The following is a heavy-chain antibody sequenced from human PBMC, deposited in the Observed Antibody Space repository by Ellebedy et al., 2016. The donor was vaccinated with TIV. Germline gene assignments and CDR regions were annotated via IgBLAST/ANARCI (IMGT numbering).Heavy chain of an antibody. J-gene: IGHJ6*02. D-gene: IGHD2-15*01. Sequence: PSETLSLTCAASGFTVSSNYMSWVRQAPGKGLEWVSLIYSDGSTYYADSVKGRFIVSRDNSKNTLYLQMNSLRVEDAALYFCARDPLVATPQGTYYYYGLDVWGQGTTVTVSS. CDR1: GFTVSSNY. CDR3: ARDPLVATPQGTYYYYGLDV. V-gene: IGHV3-66*01. CDR2: IYSDGST.